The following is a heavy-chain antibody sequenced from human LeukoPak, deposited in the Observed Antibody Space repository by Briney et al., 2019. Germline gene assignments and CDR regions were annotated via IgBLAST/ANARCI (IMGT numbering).Heavy chain of an antibody. Sequence: SETLSLTCAVSGGSISSGGYSWSWIRQPPGKGLEWIGYIYHSGSTYYNPSLKSRVTISVDRSKNQFSLELSSVTAADTAVYYCARDFYDGRGFDPWGQGTLVTVSS. CDR1: GGSISSGGYS. J-gene: IGHJ5*02. CDR3: ARDFYDGRGFDP. CDR2: IYHSGST. V-gene: IGHV4-30-2*01. D-gene: IGHD2/OR15-2a*01.